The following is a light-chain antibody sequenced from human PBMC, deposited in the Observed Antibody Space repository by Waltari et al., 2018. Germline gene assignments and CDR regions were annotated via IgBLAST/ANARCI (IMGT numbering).Light chain of an antibody. CDR3: SSWDDSVIGPV. CDR1: SSNIGSKT. Sequence: QSVLTQPPSASGTPGQRVTISCSGSSSNIGSKTVNWYQQLPGTAPKLLIFSNIQRPSGVPDRFSGSKSGTSASLAISGLLSEDEADYYCSSWDDSVIGPVFGGGTKLTVL. CDR2: SNI. V-gene: IGLV1-44*01. J-gene: IGLJ2*01.